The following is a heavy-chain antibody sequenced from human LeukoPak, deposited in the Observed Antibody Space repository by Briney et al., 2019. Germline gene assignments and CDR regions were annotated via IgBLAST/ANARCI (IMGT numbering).Heavy chain of an antibody. CDR2: IGGSGGST. J-gene: IGHJ4*02. CDR3: AKDPPDIVATQAFDY. CDR1: GFTFSSYA. D-gene: IGHD5-12*01. Sequence: GGSLRLSCAASGFTFSSYAMSWVRQAPGKGLEWVSAIGGSGGSTYYADSVKGRFTISRDNSKNTLYLQMNSLRAEDTAVYYCAKDPPDIVATQAFDYWGQGTLVTVSS. V-gene: IGHV3-23*01.